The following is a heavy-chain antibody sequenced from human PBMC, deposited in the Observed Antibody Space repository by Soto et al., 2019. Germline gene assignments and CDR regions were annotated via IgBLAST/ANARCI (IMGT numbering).Heavy chain of an antibody. CDR3: AGTPAGRDPYYFDY. V-gene: IGHV4-31*03. Sequence: PWETLSLTCTVSGGSISSGGYYWSWIRQHPGKGLEWIGYIYYSGSTYYNPSLKSRVTISVDTSKNQFSLKLSSVTAADTAVYYCAGTPAGRDPYYFDYWGQGTLVTVSS. CDR2: IYYSGST. CDR1: GGSISSGGYY. J-gene: IGHJ4*02. D-gene: IGHD6-13*01.